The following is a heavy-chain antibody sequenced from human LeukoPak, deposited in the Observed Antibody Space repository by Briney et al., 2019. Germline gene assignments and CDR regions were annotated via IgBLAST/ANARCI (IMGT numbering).Heavy chain of an antibody. CDR1: GGSMSGYV. Sequence: PSETLSLSCTVSGGSMSGYVWAWIRRPAGKGLEWIGRTYSSGTTNYNLSLKSRVTMSLDTSKNQFSLSLTSVTAADTAVYYCAREARGGSTYFDNWGQGTLVTVSS. CDR2: TYSSGTT. V-gene: IGHV4-4*07. J-gene: IGHJ4*02. CDR3: AREARGGSTYFDN. D-gene: IGHD1-26*01.